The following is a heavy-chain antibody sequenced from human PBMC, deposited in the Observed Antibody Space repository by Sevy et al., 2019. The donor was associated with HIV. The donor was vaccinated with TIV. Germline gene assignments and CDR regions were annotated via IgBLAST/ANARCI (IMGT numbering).Heavy chain of an antibody. CDR2: INPNSGGT. Sequence: ASVKVSCKASGYTFTGYYMHWVRQAPGQGLEWMGWINPNSGGTNYAQKFQGRVTMTRGTSTSTAYMELSRLRSDETAVYYWARGEYPSGGWGAEAAEYFQHWGQGTLVTVSS. D-gene: IGHD6-19*01. V-gene: IGHV1-2*02. J-gene: IGHJ1*01. CDR1: GYTFTGYY. CDR3: ARGEYPSGGWGAEAAEYFQH.